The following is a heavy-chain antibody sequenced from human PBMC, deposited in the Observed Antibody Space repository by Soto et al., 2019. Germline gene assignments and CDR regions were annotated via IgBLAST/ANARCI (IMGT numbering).Heavy chain of an antibody. D-gene: IGHD1-20*01. V-gene: IGHV3-11*01. CDR1: GFIFSANY. CDR3: TRTWRDYKWNDLRY. CDR2: IGGTSNVI. Sequence: PGGSLRLSCEASGFIFSANYMTWIRQAPGKGLEWVSYIGGTSNVIYYADSVKGRFTISRDNAKNSLYLQMNSLRAEDTAVYYCTRTWRDYKWNDLRYWGQGTLVTVSS. J-gene: IGHJ4*02.